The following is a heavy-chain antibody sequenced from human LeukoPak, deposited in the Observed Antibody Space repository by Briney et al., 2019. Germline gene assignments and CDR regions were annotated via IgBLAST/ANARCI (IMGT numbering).Heavy chain of an antibody. CDR1: GFTFSSYA. CDR3: AKAPKLRFLEWLQYNWFDP. Sequence: GGSLRLSCAASGFTFSSYAMHWVRQAPGKGLEWVSAISGSGGSTYYADSVKGRFTISRDNSKNTLYLQMNSLRAEDTAVYYCAKAPKLRFLEWLQYNWFDPWGQGTLVTVSS. J-gene: IGHJ5*02. CDR2: ISGSGGST. V-gene: IGHV3-23*01. D-gene: IGHD3-3*01.